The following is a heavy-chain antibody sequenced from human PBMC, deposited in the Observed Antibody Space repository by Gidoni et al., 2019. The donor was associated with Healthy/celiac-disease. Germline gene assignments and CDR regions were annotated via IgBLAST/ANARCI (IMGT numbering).Heavy chain of an antibody. V-gene: IGHV1-69*01. CDR1: GGTFSSYA. Sequence: QVQLVQSGAEVKKPGSSVKVSCKASGGTFSSYAISWVRQAPGQGLEWMGGIIPSFGTANYAQKFQGRVTITADESTSTAYMELGSLRSEDTAVYYCARKVGVTIFGVVTYGMDVWGQGTTVTVSS. CDR2: IIPSFGTA. D-gene: IGHD3-3*01. J-gene: IGHJ6*02. CDR3: ARKVGVTIFGVVTYGMDV.